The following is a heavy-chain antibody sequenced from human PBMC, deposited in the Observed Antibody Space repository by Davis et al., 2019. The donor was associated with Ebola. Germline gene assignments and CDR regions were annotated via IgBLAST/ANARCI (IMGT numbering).Heavy chain of an antibody. CDR3: AKAQECSSTTCYAFDI. CDR1: GFTFSNYA. CDR2: IGGSGGST. D-gene: IGHD2-2*01. J-gene: IGHJ3*02. V-gene: IGHV3-23*01. Sequence: GESLKISCAASGFTFSNYAMSWVRQAPGKGLEWVSAIGGSGGSTYYADSVKGRFTISRDNSKNTVYLQMNSLRAEDTAVYYCAKAQECSSTTCYAFDIWGQGTMVTVSS.